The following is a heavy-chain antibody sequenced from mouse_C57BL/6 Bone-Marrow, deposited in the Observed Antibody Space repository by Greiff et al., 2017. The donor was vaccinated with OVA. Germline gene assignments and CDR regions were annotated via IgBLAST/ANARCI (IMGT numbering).Heavy chain of an antibody. D-gene: IGHD1-1*01. Sequence: QGLEWIGEIDPSDSYTNYNQKFKGKATLTVDTSSSTAYMQLSSLTSEDSAVYYCARWDYYGSSYPAWFAYWGQGTLVTVSA. J-gene: IGHJ3*01. CDR3: ARWDYYGSSYPAWFAY. CDR2: IDPSDSYT. V-gene: IGHV1-50*01.